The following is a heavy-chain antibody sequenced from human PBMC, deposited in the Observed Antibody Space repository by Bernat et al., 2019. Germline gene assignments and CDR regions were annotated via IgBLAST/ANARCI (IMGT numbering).Heavy chain of an antibody. J-gene: IGHJ4*02. Sequence: QVQLVESGGGVVQPGRSLRLSCAASGFTFSSYAMHWVRQAPGKGLEWVAVISYDGSNKYYADSVKGRFTISRDNTKNSLFLQMNGLRAEDTAVYYCARDGGQSHGTALYFDYWGQGALVTVSS. CDR1: GFTFSSYA. CDR2: ISYDGSNK. CDR3: ARDGGQSHGTALYFDY. V-gene: IGHV3-30-3*01. D-gene: IGHD2-15*01.